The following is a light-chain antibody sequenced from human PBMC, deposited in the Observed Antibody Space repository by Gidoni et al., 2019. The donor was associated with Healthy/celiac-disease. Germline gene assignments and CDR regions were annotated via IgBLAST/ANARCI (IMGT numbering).Light chain of an antibody. V-gene: IGKV4-1*01. CDR2: WAS. Sequence: RATINCKSSQSVLYSSNNKNYLAWYQQKPGQPPKLLIYWASTRESGVPDRFSGSGSGTDFTLTISSLQAEDVAVYYCQQYYSTPLTFACGTKVEIK. CDR1: QSVLYSSNNKNY. J-gene: IGKJ4*01. CDR3: QQYYSTPLT.